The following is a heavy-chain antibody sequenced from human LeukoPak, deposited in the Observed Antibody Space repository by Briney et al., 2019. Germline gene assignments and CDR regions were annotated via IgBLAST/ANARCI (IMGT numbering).Heavy chain of an antibody. V-gene: IGHV3-43D*03. J-gene: IGHJ4*02. CDR3: ATAPYDSRGIFDY. D-gene: IGHD3-22*01. Sequence: GGSLRLSCAASGFTFSSYGMHWVRQAPGKGLECVSLISWDGDSTYYADSVKGRFTISRDNNKNSLYLQMSSLRTEDTALYYCATAPYDSRGIFDYWGQGTLVTVSS. CDR2: ISWDGDST. CDR1: GFTFSSYG.